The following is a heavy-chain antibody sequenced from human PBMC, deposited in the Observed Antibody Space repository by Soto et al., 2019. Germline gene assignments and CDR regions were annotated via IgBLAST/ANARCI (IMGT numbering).Heavy chain of an antibody. V-gene: IGHV4-39*01. CDR2: LYYSGSA. CDR1: AASSGRSSYF. CDR3: ARRDRGGNGGKSFPF. J-gene: IGHJ4*02. D-gene: IGHD5-12*01. Sequence: SETLSLTCTVSAASSGRSSYFWCWIRQPPGKGLEWIGSLYYSGSAYYNPSLYSRVTISADTSKNLLSLKLRSVTAADTAVYYCARRDRGGNGGKSFPFWGQGTLVTVSS.